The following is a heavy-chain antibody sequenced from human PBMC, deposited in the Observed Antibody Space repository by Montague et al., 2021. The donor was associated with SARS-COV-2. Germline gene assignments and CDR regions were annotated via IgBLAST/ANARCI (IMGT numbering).Heavy chain of an antibody. Sequence: SETLSLTCTVSGGSISSYYWSWIRQPPGKGLEWIGFIHYSGSTNYNPSLKSRVIISVDTSKSQFSLKLSSVTVADTAVYYCARRSLGFCSGGSCYSGYDYWGQGTLVTVSS. CDR1: GGSISSYY. D-gene: IGHD2-15*01. CDR3: ARRSLGFCSGGSCYSGYDY. J-gene: IGHJ4*02. V-gene: IGHV4-59*01. CDR2: IHYSGST.